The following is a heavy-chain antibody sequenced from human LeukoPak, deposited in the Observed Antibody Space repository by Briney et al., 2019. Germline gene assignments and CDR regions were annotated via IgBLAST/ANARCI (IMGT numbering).Heavy chain of an antibody. CDR1: GGSISSYY. J-gene: IGHJ5*02. D-gene: IGHD3-10*01. V-gene: IGHV4-39*07. Sequence: SETLSLTCTVSGGSISSYYWGWIRQPPRKGLEWIGSIYYSGSTYYNPSLKSRVTTSVDTSKNQLSLKLSSVTAADTAVYYCARVSGSMVRGVTPPFDPWGQGTLVTVSS. CDR2: IYYSGST. CDR3: ARVSGSMVRGVTPPFDP.